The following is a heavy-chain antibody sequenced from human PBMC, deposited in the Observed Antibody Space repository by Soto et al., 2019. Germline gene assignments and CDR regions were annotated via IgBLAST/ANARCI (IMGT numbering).Heavy chain of an antibody. Sequence: PSETLSLTCTVSGGSISSGGYYWSWIRQHPGKGLEWIGYIYYSGSTYYNPSLKSRVTISVDTSKNQFSLKLSSVTAADTAVYYCARAPFARRYCSSTSCYSTAPNNWFDPWGQGTLVTVSS. CDR3: ARAPFARRYCSSTSCYSTAPNNWFDP. CDR1: GGSISSGGYY. J-gene: IGHJ5*02. V-gene: IGHV4-31*03. CDR2: IYYSGST. D-gene: IGHD2-2*01.